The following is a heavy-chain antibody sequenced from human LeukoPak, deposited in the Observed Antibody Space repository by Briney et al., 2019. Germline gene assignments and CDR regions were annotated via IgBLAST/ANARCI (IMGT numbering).Heavy chain of an antibody. CDR1: GGSISSYY. J-gene: IGHJ2*01. CDR2: IYYSGST. CDR3: ARHAYDSSAYYWYFDL. D-gene: IGHD3-22*01. Sequence: PSETLSLTCTVSGGSISSYYWSWIRQPPGKGLEWIGYIYYSGSTNYNPSLKRRVTISVDTSKNQFSLKLSSVTAADTAVYYCARHAYDSSAYYWYFDLWGRGTLVTVSS. V-gene: IGHV4-59*08.